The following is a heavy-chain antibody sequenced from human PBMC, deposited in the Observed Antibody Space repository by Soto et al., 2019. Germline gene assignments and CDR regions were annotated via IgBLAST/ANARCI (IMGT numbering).Heavy chain of an antibody. D-gene: IGHD2-8*01. Sequence: ASVKVSCKASGYTFTGYYMHWVRQAPGQGLEWMGWINPNSGGTNYAQKFQGRVTITADKSTSTAYMELSRLRSEDTAVYYCARGGYCTNGVCPGYYMDVWGKGTTVTVSS. CDR2: INPNSGGT. J-gene: IGHJ6*03. V-gene: IGHV1-2*02. CDR3: ARGGYCTNGVCPGYYMDV. CDR1: GYTFTGYY.